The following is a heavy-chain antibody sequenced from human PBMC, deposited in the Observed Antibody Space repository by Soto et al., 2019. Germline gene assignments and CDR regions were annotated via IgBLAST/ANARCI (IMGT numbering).Heavy chain of an antibody. Sequence: QVQLVESGGGVVQPGRSLRLSCAASGFTFSSYGMHWVRQAPGKGLEWVAVIWYDGSNKYYADSVKGRFTISRDNSKNTLYLQMNSLRAEDTAVYYCVRRRGIAVAGTGGCDYWGQGTLVTVSS. D-gene: IGHD6-19*01. CDR1: GFTFSSYG. CDR3: VRRRGIAVAGTGGCDY. J-gene: IGHJ4*02. CDR2: IWYDGSNK. V-gene: IGHV3-33*01.